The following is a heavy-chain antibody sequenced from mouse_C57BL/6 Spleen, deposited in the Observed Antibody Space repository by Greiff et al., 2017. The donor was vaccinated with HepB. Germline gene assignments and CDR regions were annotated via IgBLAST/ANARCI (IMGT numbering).Heavy chain of an antibody. CDR1: GYSITSGYY. Sequence: EVKLMESGPGLVKPSQSLSLTCSVTGYSITSGYYWNWIRQFPGNKLEWMGYISYDGSNNYNPSLKNRISITRDTSKNQFFLKLNSVTTEDTATYYCAYGSSPYYFDYWGQGTTLTVSS. CDR3: AYGSSPYYFDY. D-gene: IGHD1-1*01. J-gene: IGHJ2*01. CDR2: ISYDGSN. V-gene: IGHV3-6*01.